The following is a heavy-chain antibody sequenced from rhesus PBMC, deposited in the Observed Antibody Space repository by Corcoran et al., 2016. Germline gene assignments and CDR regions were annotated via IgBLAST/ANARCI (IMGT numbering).Heavy chain of an antibody. J-gene: IGHJ4*01. Sequence: QLTLKESGPALVKPTQTLTLTCTFSGFSISTSGMGVGWTRQPPGKSMEWLALIYWDDDKNYSTSLKSKLTITKDTSKNQVVLTMTNMDPVDTATYYCARRRPNTYYSGSYYLDYWGQGVLVTVSS. V-gene: IGHV2-174*01. CDR1: GFSISTSGMG. CDR2: IYWDDDK. CDR3: ARRRPNTYYSGSYYLDY. D-gene: IGHD3-16*01.